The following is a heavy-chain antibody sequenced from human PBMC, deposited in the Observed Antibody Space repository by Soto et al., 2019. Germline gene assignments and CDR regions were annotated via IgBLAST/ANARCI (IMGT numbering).Heavy chain of an antibody. J-gene: IGHJ3*02. CDR3: AREVLCSGGSCYFNDAFDI. D-gene: IGHD2-15*01. V-gene: IGHV1-8*01. Sequence: GASVKVSCKASGYTFTSYDINWVRQATGQGLEWMGWMNPNSGNTGYAQKFQGRVTMTRNTSISTAYMELSSLRSEDTAVYYCAREVLCSGGSCYFNDAFDIWGQGTMVTVSS. CDR1: GYTFTSYD. CDR2: MNPNSGNT.